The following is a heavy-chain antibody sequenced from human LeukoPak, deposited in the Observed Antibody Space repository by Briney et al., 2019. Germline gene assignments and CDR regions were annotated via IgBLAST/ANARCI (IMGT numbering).Heavy chain of an antibody. CDR2: IIPILGIA. D-gene: IGHD2-8*01. J-gene: IGHJ6*02. Sequence: GASVKVSCKASGYTFTSYDINWVRQAPGQGLECMGRIIPILGIANYAQKFQGRVTITADKSTSTAYMELSSLRSEDTAVYYCASQFVSRVAKANGGSGMDVWGQGTTVTVSS. V-gene: IGHV1-69*04. CDR3: ASQFVSRVAKANGGSGMDV. CDR1: GYTFTSYD.